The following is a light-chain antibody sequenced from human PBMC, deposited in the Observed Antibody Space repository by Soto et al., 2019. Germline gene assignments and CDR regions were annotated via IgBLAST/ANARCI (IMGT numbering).Light chain of an antibody. CDR1: QSISSW. V-gene: IGKV1-5*03. CDR3: QQYNSYSLT. Sequence: DIQMTQSPSTLSASVGDRVTITCRASQSISSWLAWYQQKPGKAPKLLIYRASSLQSGVPTRFSGSGSGTEFTLTISSLQPDDFAAYYCQQYNSYSLTFGGGTKVEIK. J-gene: IGKJ4*01. CDR2: RAS.